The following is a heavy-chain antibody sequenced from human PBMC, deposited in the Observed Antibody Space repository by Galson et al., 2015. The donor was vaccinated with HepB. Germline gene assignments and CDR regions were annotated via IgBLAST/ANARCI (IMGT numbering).Heavy chain of an antibody. CDR2: ISPSSAYI. J-gene: IGHJ4*02. CDR3: TREREVGATTGDY. D-gene: IGHD1-26*01. CDR1: GFTFRPYS. V-gene: IGHV3-21*01. Sequence: SLRLSCAASGFTFRPYSLNWVRQAPGKGLEWVSSISPSSAYIYYADSVKGRFTISRDDAENSLFLQMNSLRAEDTGVYYCTREREVGATTGDYWGQGTLVTVSS.